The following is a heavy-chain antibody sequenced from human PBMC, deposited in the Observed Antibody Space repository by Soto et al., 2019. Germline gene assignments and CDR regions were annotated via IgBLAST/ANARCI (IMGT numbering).Heavy chain of an antibody. D-gene: IGHD2-15*01. V-gene: IGHV4-30-2*01. CDR3: ARVGTSAGFDYYFDY. Sequence: SETLSLTCAVSGGSISSGGHSWSWIRQPPGKGLEWIGYIYHSGSTYYNPSLKSRVTISVDRSKNQFSLKLSSVTAADTAVYYCARVGTSAGFDYYFDYWGQGTLVTVSS. J-gene: IGHJ4*02. CDR1: GGSISSGGHS. CDR2: IYHSGST.